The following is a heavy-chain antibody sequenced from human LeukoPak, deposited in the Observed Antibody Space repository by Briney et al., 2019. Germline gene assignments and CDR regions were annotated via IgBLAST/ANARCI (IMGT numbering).Heavy chain of an antibody. J-gene: IGHJ4*02. CDR1: GFTFSRYA. CDR3: AKSGYNRFDY. V-gene: IGHV3-23*01. Sequence: WGSLRLSCAASGFTFSRYAMSWVRQAPGKGLEWVSGISGSGGSTYYADSVKGRFTLSRDNSENTLSLQMNSLRAEDTAVYYRAKSGYNRFDYWGQGTLVTVSS. CDR2: ISGSGGST. D-gene: IGHD5-24*01.